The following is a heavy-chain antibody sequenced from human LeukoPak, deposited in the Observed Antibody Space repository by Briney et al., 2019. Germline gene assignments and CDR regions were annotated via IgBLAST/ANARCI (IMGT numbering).Heavy chain of an antibody. D-gene: IGHD5-12*01. J-gene: IGHJ5*02. CDR2: IYSSGST. Sequence: SETLSLTCTVSGGSVSGYYWSWIRQSPRQGLEWLAYIYSSGSTYDESSLESRVTISVDTSKNQVSLKLTSVTAADTAIYFCARGHYDLAPWDQGILVTVSS. CDR1: GGSVSGYY. V-gene: IGHV4-59*02. CDR3: ARGHYDLAP.